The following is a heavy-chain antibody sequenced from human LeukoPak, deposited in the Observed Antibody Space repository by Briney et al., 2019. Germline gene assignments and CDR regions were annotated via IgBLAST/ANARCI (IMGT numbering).Heavy chain of an antibody. CDR2: IAPAGTT. J-gene: IGHJ3*02. CDR1: GFTLSDYF. D-gene: IGHD1-26*01. Sequence: PGGSLRLSCAASGFTLSDYFMTWIRQAPGKGLEWVSYIAPAGTTYYADSVKGRFTISRDNAKTPLYLQMSNMRADDTAVYYCARDLGPHRSSPNTGAFDIWGQGTMVTMSS. V-gene: IGHV3-11*04. CDR3: ARDLGPHRSSPNTGAFDI.